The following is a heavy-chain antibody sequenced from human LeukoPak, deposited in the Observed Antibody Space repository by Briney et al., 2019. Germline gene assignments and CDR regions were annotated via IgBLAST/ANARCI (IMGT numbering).Heavy chain of an antibody. Sequence: PGGSLRLSCAASGFTFSSYAMHWVRQAPGKGLEWVAVISYDGSNKYYADSVKGRFTISRDNSKNTLYLQMNSLRAEDTAVYYCARDWVLWFGESYYFDYWGQGTLVTVSS. CDR1: GFTFSSYA. CDR3: ARDWVLWFGESYYFDY. V-gene: IGHV3-30*04. CDR2: ISYDGSNK. D-gene: IGHD3-10*01. J-gene: IGHJ4*02.